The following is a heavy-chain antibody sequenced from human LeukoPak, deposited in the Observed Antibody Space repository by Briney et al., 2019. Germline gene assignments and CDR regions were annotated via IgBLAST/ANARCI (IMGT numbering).Heavy chain of an antibody. Sequence: PSETLSLTCTVSGGSISNISYYWGWIRQTPGKGLEWIGSIYYSGGTNYNPSLKSRLTISVDTPKNHFSLKLSSVTAADAAVYYCARWQYWDTGGYFDFWGQGTLVTVSS. CDR2: IYYSGGT. D-gene: IGHD2-8*02. CDR1: GGSISNISYY. J-gene: IGHJ4*02. V-gene: IGHV4-39*02. CDR3: ARWQYWDTGGYFDF.